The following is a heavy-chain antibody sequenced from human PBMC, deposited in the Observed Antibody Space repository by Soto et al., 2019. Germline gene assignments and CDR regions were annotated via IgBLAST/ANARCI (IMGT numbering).Heavy chain of an antibody. J-gene: IGHJ5*02. CDR3: AGSYGDYVRWFDP. Sequence: SETLSLTCTVSGGSINDHYWSWIRQPPGQGLEWIGYIYYSGSTNYSPSLKSRVTISVDTSKNQFSLKLSSVTAADTAMYYCAGSYGDYVRWFDPWGQGTPVTVSS. V-gene: IGHV4-59*11. CDR2: IYYSGST. CDR1: GGSINDHY. D-gene: IGHD4-17*01.